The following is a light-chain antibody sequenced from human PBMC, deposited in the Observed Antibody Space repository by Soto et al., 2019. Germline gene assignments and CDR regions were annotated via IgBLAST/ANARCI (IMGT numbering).Light chain of an antibody. J-gene: IGKJ5*01. CDR3: QQRSNWPSIT. Sequence: EIVLTQSPATLSLSPGERATLSCRASQSVSSYLAWYQQKPCQAPRLLIYDASNRATGIPARFSGSGSGTDFTLTISSLEPEDFAVYYCQQRSNWPSITVGQGTRLETK. CDR1: QSVSSY. V-gene: IGKV3-11*01. CDR2: DAS.